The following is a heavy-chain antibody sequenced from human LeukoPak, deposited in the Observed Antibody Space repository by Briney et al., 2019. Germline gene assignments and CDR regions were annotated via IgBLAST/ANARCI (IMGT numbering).Heavy chain of an antibody. CDR1: TFAVSNNY. V-gene: IGHV3-66*01. D-gene: IGHD5-24*01. CDR2: MYAGGTT. CDR3: ARGVEMATKVGTFDI. J-gene: IGHJ3*02. Sequence: PGGSLRLSCAASTFAVSNNYMSWVRQAPGKGLEWVSVMYAGGTTYYADSVKGRFTISRDNSKNTMYLQTNSLRAEDTAVYYCARGVEMATKVGTFDIWGQGTMVTVSS.